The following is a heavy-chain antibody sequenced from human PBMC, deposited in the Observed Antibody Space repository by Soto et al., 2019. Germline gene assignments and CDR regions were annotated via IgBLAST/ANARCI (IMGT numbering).Heavy chain of an antibody. V-gene: IGHV3-74*01. D-gene: IGHD2-2*01. J-gene: IGHJ4*02. CDR3: ARDRTAASADY. CDR1: GFTFSSYW. Sequence: EVQLVESGGGLVQPGGSLRLSCAASGFTFSSYWMHWVRQAPGKGLVWVSRINSDGSTTTYVDSVKGRFIISRDNAKNTLDLQMNSLRAEDTAVYYCARDRTAASADYWGQGALVTVAS. CDR2: INSDGSTT.